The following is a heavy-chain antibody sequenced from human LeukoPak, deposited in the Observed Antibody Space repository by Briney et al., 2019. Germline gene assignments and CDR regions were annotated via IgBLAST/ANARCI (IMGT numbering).Heavy chain of an antibody. V-gene: IGHV3-30-3*01. J-gene: IGHJ3*02. CDR3: AREPRITMNTAAFDI. Sequence: GGSLRLSCAASGFTVSSNYMSWVRQAPGKGLEWVAVISYDGSNKYYADSVKGRFTISRDNSKNTLYLQMNRLRAEDTTVYHCAREPRITMNTAAFDIWGQGTMVTVSS. CDR2: ISYDGSNK. CDR1: GFTVSSNY. D-gene: IGHD3-22*01.